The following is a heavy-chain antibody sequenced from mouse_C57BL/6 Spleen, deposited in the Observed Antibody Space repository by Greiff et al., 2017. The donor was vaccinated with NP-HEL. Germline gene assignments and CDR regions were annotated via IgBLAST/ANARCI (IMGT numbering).Heavy chain of an antibody. V-gene: IGHV1-59*01. CDR2: IDPSDSYT. CDR3: ARTLYGNWFAY. J-gene: IGHJ3*01. Sequence: QVQLQQPGAELVRPGTSVKLSCKASGYTFTSYWMHWVKQRPGQGLEWIGVIDPSDSYTNYNQKFKGKATLTVDTSSSTAYMQLSSLTSEDSAVYYCARTLYGNWFAYWGQGTLVTVSA. CDR1: GYTFTSYW. D-gene: IGHD2-1*01.